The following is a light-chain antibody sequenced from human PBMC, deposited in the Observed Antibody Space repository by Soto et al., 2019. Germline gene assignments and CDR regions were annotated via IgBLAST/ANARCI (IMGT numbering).Light chain of an antibody. V-gene: IGKV1-12*01. CDR1: QDISTW. Sequence: DIQMTQSPSSVSAPVGDRVTITCRASQDISTWLAWYQQKPGKAPELLIYGASSLQSGVPSRFSGSGSGTDFTLTIRSLQPEDSATYFCQQANSFPYTFGQGTKVEIK. J-gene: IGKJ2*01. CDR3: QQANSFPYT. CDR2: GAS.